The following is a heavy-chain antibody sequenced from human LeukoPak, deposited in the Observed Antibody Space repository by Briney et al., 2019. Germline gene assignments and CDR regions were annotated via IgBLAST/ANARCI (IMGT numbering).Heavy chain of an antibody. CDR3: ARDLSHSGWYLEGY. J-gene: IGHJ4*02. D-gene: IGHD6-19*01. CDR1: GGSISSYY. CDR2: IYTSGST. Sequence: PSETLSLTCTVSGGSISSYYWSWIRQPAGKGLEWIGRIYTSGSTNYNPSLKSRVTMSVDTSKNQFSLKLTSVTAADTAVYYCARDLSHSGWYLEGYWGQGTLVTVSS. V-gene: IGHV4-4*07.